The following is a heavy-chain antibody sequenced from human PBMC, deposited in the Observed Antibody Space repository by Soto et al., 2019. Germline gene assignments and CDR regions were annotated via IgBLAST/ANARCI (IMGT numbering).Heavy chain of an antibody. J-gene: IGHJ4*02. D-gene: IGHD3-10*01. CDR2: VNPIVSMS. Sequence: QVQLVQSGAEVKRPGSSVKVSCKASGDTFNFYSINWVRQAPGLGLEWMGRVNPIVSMSNYAQKFQGRVTLTADXXTSTAYRELSSLRSEDTAIYYCASSYGSGYRAFDYWGQGALVTVSS. CDR1: GDTFNFYS. CDR3: ASSYGSGYRAFDY. V-gene: IGHV1-69*02.